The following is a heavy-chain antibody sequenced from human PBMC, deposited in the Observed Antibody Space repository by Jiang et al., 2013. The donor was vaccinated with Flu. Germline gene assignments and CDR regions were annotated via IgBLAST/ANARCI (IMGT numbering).Heavy chain of an antibody. Sequence: TFSTSALSWVRQAPGQGLEWVGRIIPILGIANYAQKFQGRVTITADKSTSTAYMELSSLRSEDTAVYYCARGGSYNFDYWGQGTLVTVSS. J-gene: IGHJ4*02. CDR1: TFSTSA. V-gene: IGHV1-69*04. CDR3: ARGGSYNFDY. CDR2: IIPILGIA. D-gene: IGHD1-26*01.